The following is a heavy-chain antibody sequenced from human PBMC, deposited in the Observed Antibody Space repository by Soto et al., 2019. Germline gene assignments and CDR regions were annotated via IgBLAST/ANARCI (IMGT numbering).Heavy chain of an antibody. V-gene: IGHV4-59*01. CDR2: THYSGST. J-gene: IGHJ4*02. CDR3: TKYRRTDAEGYSFDY. Sequence: PSETLSLTCTVSGGSISGSYWSWIRQTPGKVLEWVGYTHYSGSTNYNPSVKSRVTMSVDSAKNQFSLQLSSATAADTAVYFCTKYRRTDAEGYSFDYWGQGALVTVSS. CDR1: GGSISGSY. D-gene: IGHD2-15*01.